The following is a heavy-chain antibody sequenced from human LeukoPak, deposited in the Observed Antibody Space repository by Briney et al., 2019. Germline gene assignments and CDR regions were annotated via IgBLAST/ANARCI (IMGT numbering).Heavy chain of an antibody. Sequence: SETLSLTCTVSGGSISSGGYYWSWIRQHPGKGLEWIGYIYYSGSTNSNPSLKSRVTMSVDTSKRQFSLRLSSVTAADTAVYYCARDGRMYDKSGFYYFDYWGQGTLATVSS. CDR1: GGSISSGGYY. V-gene: IGHV4-61*08. D-gene: IGHD3-22*01. CDR3: ARDGRMYDKSGFYYFDY. CDR2: IYYSGST. J-gene: IGHJ4*02.